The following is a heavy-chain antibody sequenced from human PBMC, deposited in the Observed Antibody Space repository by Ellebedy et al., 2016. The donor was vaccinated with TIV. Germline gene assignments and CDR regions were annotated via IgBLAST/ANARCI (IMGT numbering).Heavy chain of an antibody. CDR2: ISYDGSVK. D-gene: IGHD4-23*01. CDR1: GFAVSSSG. J-gene: IGHJ6*02. Sequence: GESLKISXAASGFAVSSSGMHWVRQAPGKGLDWVALISYDGSVKYYADSVKGRFTISRDNSKNTLYLQMNSLRAEDTAVYYCAKVPLDYGSNSADSYGMDVWGQGTTVTVSS. CDR3: AKVPLDYGSNSADSYGMDV. V-gene: IGHV3-30*18.